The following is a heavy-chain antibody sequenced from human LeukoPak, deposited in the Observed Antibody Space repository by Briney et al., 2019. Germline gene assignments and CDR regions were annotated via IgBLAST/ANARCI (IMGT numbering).Heavy chain of an antibody. V-gene: IGHV3-21*01. D-gene: IGHD3-3*01. Sequence: GGSLRLSCAASGFTFSSYSMNWVRQAPGKGLEWVSSISSSSSYIYYADSVKGRFTISRDNARNSLYLQMNSLRAEDTAVYYCARGTPGNYDFWSGYYLDVWGKGTTVTVSS. CDR3: ARGTPGNYDFWSGYYLDV. CDR1: GFTFSSYS. J-gene: IGHJ6*04. CDR2: ISSSSSYI.